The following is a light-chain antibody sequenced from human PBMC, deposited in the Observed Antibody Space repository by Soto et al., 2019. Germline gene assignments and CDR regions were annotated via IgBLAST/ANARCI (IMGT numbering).Light chain of an antibody. CDR2: GAS. CDR1: QSVSSSY. Sequence: EIVWTQSPGTLSLSPGERATLSCRASQSVSSSYLAWYQQKPGQAPRLLIYGASSRATGIPDKFSGSGSGTDVTLTISRLEPEDFAVYYCQQYGSSSYTFGQGTKLEIK. J-gene: IGKJ2*01. CDR3: QQYGSSSYT. V-gene: IGKV3-20*01.